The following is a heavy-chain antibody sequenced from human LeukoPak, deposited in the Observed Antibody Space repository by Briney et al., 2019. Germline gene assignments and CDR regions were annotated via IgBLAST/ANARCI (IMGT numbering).Heavy chain of an antibody. Sequence: SETLSLTCTVSGGSISSSSYYWGWIRQPPGKGLEWIGSLYYSGSTYYNPSLKGRVTISVDTSKNQFSLKLSSVTAADTAVYYCARGSSYYDILTGYIYYFDYWGQGTLVTVSS. CDR1: GGSISSSSYY. D-gene: IGHD3-9*01. J-gene: IGHJ4*02. CDR2: LYYSGST. V-gene: IGHV4-39*01. CDR3: ARGSSYYDILTGYIYYFDY.